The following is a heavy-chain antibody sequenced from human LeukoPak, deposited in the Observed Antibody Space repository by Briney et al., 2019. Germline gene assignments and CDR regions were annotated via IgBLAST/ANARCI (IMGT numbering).Heavy chain of an antibody. D-gene: IGHD2-21*01. V-gene: IGHV4-39*07. Sequence: PSETLSLTCTVSGGSISSSSYYWGWIRQPPGKGLEWIGEINHSGSTNYSPSLKSRVNISVDTSKNQFSLKLSSVTAADTAVYYCARVSRLWWARDIWGQGTMVTVSS. CDR1: GGSISSSSYY. CDR3: ARVSRLWWARDI. J-gene: IGHJ3*02. CDR2: INHSGST.